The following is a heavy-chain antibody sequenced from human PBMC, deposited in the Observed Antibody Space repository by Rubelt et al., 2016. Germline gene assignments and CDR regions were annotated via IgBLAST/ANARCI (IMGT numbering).Heavy chain of an antibody. CDR2: TQYSGST. CDR1: GASISSRSYF. D-gene: IGHD5-18*01. CDR3: ARHPTALDIYYFDY. V-gene: IGHV4-39*01. J-gene: IGHJ4*02. Sequence: QVQLQQWGAGLVKPSETLSLTCTVSGASISSRSYFWGWIRQPPGKGLEWIGSTQYSGSTYYNAVLKSRATISVDTSKNQCSLKLSSVTAADTAVYYCARHPTALDIYYFDYWGQGTLVTVSS.